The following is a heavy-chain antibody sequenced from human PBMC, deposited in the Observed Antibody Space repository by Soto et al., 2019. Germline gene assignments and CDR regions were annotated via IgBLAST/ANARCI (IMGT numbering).Heavy chain of an antibody. V-gene: IGHV1-46*01. CDR1: GYTFTSNY. Sequence: QVQLMQSGAEAKKPGASVKISCKASGYTFTSNYLHWVRQAPGQGPEWMGIIDPSAGTTDYSQRFRGRVTMTRDTSTTTVYMQLGSLKSADMAVYYCARASITNYFDLWGQGTLVTVSS. CDR2: IDPSAGTT. J-gene: IGHJ4*02. CDR3: ARASITNYFDL. D-gene: IGHD1-20*01.